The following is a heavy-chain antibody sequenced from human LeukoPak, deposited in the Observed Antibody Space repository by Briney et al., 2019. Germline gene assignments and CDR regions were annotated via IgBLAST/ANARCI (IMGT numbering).Heavy chain of an antibody. J-gene: IGHJ4*02. CDR2: IIPIFGTA. CDR1: GGTFSSYA. D-gene: IGHD2-15*01. V-gene: IGHV1-69*13. CDR3: ASPSFNWDSGAYDY. Sequence: SVKVSCKASGGTFSSYAISWVRQAPGQGLEWMGGIIPIFGTANYAQKFQGRVTITADESTSTAYMELSSLRSEDTAVYYCASPSFNWDSGAYDYWGQGTLVTVSS.